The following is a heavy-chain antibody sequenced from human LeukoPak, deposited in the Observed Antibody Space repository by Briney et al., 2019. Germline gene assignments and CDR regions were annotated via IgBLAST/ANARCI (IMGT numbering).Heavy chain of an antibody. Sequence: ASVKVSCKASGYTFTSYYMHWVRQAPGQGLEWMGIINPSGGSTSYAQKFQGRVTMTRDMSTSTVYMELSSLGSEDTAVYYCAVQSTVTTHYFDYWGQGTLVTVSS. D-gene: IGHD4-17*01. V-gene: IGHV1-46*01. CDR1: GYTFTSYY. CDR3: AVQSTVTTHYFDY. CDR2: INPSGGST. J-gene: IGHJ4*02.